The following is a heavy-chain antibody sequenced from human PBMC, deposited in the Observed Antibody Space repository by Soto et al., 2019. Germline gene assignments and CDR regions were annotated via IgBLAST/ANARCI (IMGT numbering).Heavy chain of an antibody. V-gene: IGHV1-3*04. CDR3: ARDLRGTGWYDY. J-gene: IGHJ4*02. CDR1: GYTFTNYA. Sequence: ASVKVSCKASGYTFTNYAMHWVRQAPGQRLEWMGWINTGNGDTIYAQKLQGRVTITRDTSASTAYMELSSLRSEDTAVYYCARDLRGTGWYDYWGQGTLVTVSS. CDR2: INTGNGDT. D-gene: IGHD6-19*01.